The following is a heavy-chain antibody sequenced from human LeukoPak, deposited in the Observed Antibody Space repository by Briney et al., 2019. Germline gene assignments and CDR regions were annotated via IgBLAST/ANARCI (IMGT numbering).Heavy chain of an antibody. CDR1: GFTFTSYW. J-gene: IGHJ4*02. V-gene: IGHV3-7*01. CDR3: ARNSN. D-gene: IGHD2/OR15-2a*01. CDR2: IKQDGSEK. Sequence: GGSLRLSCAAPGFTFTSYWMSCVRQAPGKGLEWVANIKQDGSEKYYVDSVKGRFTISRDNAKNLLYLQMNSLRAEDTAVYYCARNSNWGQGTLVTVSS.